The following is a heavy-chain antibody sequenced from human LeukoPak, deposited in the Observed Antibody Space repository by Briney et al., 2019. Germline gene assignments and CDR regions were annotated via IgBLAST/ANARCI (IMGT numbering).Heavy chain of an antibody. V-gene: IGHV3-23*01. CDR2: TAGSGISK. CDR3: ARLPTFYYDSSGYHYDY. D-gene: IGHD3-22*01. CDR1: GFTFNNYA. Sequence: GGSLRLSCVASGFTFNNYAMSWVRQAPGRGLEWASSTAGSGISKDYADSVKGRFTISKDKSKNTLYLQMDNLRAEDTGVYFCARLPTFYYDSSGYHYDYWGQGTLVTVSS. J-gene: IGHJ4*02.